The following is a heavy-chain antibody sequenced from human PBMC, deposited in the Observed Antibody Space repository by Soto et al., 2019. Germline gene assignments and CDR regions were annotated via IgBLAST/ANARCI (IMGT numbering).Heavy chain of an antibody. CDR2: ISGSGDRT. J-gene: IGHJ5*02. V-gene: IGHV3-23*01. CDR3: ARDSWLTTVTLWFDP. CDR1: GFTFSTYA. Sequence: GGSLRVSCAASGFTFSTYAMSWVRQAPGKGLEWVSAISGSGDRTYYADSVKGRFTISRDNPKNTLYLQMNSLRAEDTAVYYCARDSWLTTVTLWFDPWGQGTLVTVSS. D-gene: IGHD4-4*01.